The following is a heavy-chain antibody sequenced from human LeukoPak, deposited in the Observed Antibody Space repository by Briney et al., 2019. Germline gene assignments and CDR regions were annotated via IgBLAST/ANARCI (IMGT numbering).Heavy chain of an antibody. V-gene: IGHV4-34*01. CDR2: INHSGST. CDR3: AGHKDYYYSYMDV. Sequence: SETLSLTCAVYGGSFSGYYWSWIRQPPGKGLEWIGEINHSGSTNYNPSLKSRVTISVDTSKNQFSLKLSSVTAADTAVYYCAGHKDYYYSYMDVWGKGTTVTISS. J-gene: IGHJ6*03. CDR1: GGSFSGYY.